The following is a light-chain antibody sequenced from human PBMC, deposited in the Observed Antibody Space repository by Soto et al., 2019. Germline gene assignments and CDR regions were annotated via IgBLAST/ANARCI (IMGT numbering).Light chain of an antibody. V-gene: IGLV2-14*01. Sequence: QSALTQPASVSGSPGQSITISCSGTGSDVGGYNYVSWYQQHPGKAPELLIFEVSNRPSGVSNRFSGSKSVNTASLTITGLQAEDEAYYYCSSYTATTPVIFGGGTKLTVL. CDR2: EVS. J-gene: IGLJ2*01. CDR3: SSYTATTPVI. CDR1: GSDVGGYNY.